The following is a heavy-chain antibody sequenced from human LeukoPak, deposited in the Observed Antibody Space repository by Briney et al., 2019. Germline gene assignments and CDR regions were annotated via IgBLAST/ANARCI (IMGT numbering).Heavy chain of an antibody. D-gene: IGHD7-27*01. J-gene: IGHJ4*02. CDR1: GYSFTHYG. CDR2: ISAYNNNA. Sequence: ASVKVSCKSSGYSFTHYGISWVRQAPGQGPEWMGWISAYNNNAHYAQGLEGRVTMTSETSTRTAYMELTSLRSDDTAVYYCARSTLGIEFDYWGQGSLVTVSS. CDR3: ARSTLGIEFDY. V-gene: IGHV1-18*01.